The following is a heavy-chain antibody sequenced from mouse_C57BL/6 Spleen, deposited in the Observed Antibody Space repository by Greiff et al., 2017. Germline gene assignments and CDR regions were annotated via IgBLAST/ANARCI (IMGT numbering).Heavy chain of an antibody. CDR1: GYSFTGYY. CDR2: SNPSTGGT. CDR3: ARLNSNPFAY. V-gene: IGHV1-42*01. J-gene: IGHJ3*01. Sequence: VQLQQSGPELVKPGASVKISCKASGYSFTGYYMNWVKQSPEKSLEWIGESNPSTGGTTYNQKFKAKATLTVDKSSSTAYMQLKSLTSEDSAVYYCARLNSNPFAYWGQGTLVTVSA. D-gene: IGHD2-5*01.